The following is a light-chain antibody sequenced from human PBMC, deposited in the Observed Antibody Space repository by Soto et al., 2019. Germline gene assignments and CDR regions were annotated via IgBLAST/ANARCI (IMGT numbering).Light chain of an antibody. CDR2: GAS. V-gene: IGKV3-20*01. CDR3: QQYGSSPPLS. Sequence: EVVLTQSPGTLSLSPGERATLSCRASQSVSSYYLAWYQQKPGQPPRLLIYGASSRATGIPDRFSGSGSGTDFTLTISRLEPEDFAVYYCQQYGSSPPLSFGGGNKV. CDR1: QSVSSYY. J-gene: IGKJ4*01.